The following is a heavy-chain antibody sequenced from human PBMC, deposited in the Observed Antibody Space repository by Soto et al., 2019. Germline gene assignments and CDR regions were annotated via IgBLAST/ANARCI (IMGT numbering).Heavy chain of an antibody. Sequence: EVQLVESGGGLVQPGESLRLSCAASGFTFSSYSMHWVRQAPGKGLEYVSAISSYGGSTYYATSVKGRFTISRDNSKNTLYLQRGSLRAEDMAVYYCAKGVNSYGMDVWGQGTTVTVSS. CDR2: ISSYGGST. D-gene: IGHD1-20*01. CDR1: GFTFSSYS. J-gene: IGHJ6*02. V-gene: IGHV3-64*01. CDR3: AKGVNSYGMDV.